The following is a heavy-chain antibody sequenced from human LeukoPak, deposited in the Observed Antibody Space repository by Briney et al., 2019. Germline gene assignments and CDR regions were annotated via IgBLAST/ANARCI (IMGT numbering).Heavy chain of an antibody. V-gene: IGHV3-21*01. Sequence: GGSLRLSCAASGFTFSSYSMNWVRQAPGKGLEWVSSISSSSSYIYYADSVKGRFTISRDNAKNSLYLQMNSLRAEDTAVYYCARFGRRDYYGMDVWGQGTTVTVSS. CDR2: ISSSSSYI. CDR3: ARFGRRDYYGMDV. D-gene: IGHD3-10*01. J-gene: IGHJ6*02. CDR1: GFTFSSYS.